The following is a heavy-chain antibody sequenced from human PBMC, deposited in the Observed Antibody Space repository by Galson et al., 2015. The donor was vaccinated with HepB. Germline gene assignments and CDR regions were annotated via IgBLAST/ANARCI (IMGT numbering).Heavy chain of an antibody. J-gene: IGHJ4*02. Sequence: SLRLSCAASGFTFSSYAMSWVRQAPGKGLEWVSAISGSGGSTYYADSVKGRFTISRDNSKNTLYLQMNSLRAEDTAVYYYAKDFNADYGSGSSPYYFDYWGQGTRVTVSS. V-gene: IGHV3-23*01. CDR2: ISGSGGST. D-gene: IGHD3-10*01. CDR1: GFTFSSYA. CDR3: AKDFNADYGSGSSPYYFDY.